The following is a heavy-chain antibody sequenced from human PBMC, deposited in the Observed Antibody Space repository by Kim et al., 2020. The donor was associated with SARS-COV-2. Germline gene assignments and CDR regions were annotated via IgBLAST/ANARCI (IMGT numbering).Heavy chain of an antibody. V-gene: IGHV4-4*02. CDR3: ASSITIFGVVKGKYYYYGMDV. CDR1: GGSISSSNW. J-gene: IGHJ6*02. CDR2: IYHSGST. D-gene: IGHD3-3*01. Sequence: SETLSLTCAVSGGSISSSNWWSWVRQPPGKGLEWIGEIYHSGSTNYNPSLKSRVTISVDKSKNQFSLKLSSVTAADTAVYYCASSITIFGVVKGKYYYYGMDVWGQGTTVTVSS.